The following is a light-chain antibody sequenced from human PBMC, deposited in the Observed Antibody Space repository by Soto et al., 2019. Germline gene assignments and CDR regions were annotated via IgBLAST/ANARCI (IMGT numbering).Light chain of an antibody. V-gene: IGKV3-20*01. Sequence: EIVLTQSPGTLSLSLGERATLSCRASESVASNYLAWYQHKPGQAPRLLFFGASNRATGIPDRFSGSGSGTDFTLTISRLEPEDFAVYYCHQYGSSPWTLGQGTKVDIK. CDR3: HQYGSSPWT. CDR1: ESVASNY. CDR2: GAS. J-gene: IGKJ1*01.